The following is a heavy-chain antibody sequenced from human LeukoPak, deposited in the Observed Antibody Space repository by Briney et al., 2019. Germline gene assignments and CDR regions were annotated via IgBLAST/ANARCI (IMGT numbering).Heavy chain of an antibody. Sequence: ASVKVSCKASGYTFTSYDINWVRQATGQGLEWMGWMNPNSGNTGYAQKFQGRVTMTRNTSISTAYMELSSLRSEDTAVYYCASSRDGYNSWPSVLDYWGQGTLVTVSS. V-gene: IGHV1-8*01. CDR2: MNPNSGNT. J-gene: IGHJ4*02. D-gene: IGHD5-24*01. CDR1: GYTFTSYD. CDR3: ASSRDGYNSWPSVLDY.